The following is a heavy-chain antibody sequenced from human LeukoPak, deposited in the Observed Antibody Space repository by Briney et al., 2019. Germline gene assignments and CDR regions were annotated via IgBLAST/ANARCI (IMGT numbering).Heavy chain of an antibody. CDR2: INAGNGNT. CDR1: GYTFTSYA. V-gene: IGHV1-3*01. Sequence: ASVKVSCKASGYTFTSYAMHWVRQAPGQRLEWMGWINAGNGNTKYSQKFQGRVTVTRDTSASTAYMELSSLRSEDTAVYYCARTTVEYYDSSGYSFDYWGQGTLVTVSS. CDR3: ARTTVEYYDSSGYSFDY. D-gene: IGHD3-22*01. J-gene: IGHJ4*02.